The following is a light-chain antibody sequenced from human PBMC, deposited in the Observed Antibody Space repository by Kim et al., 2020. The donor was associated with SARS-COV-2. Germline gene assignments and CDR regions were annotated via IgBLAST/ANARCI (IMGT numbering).Light chain of an antibody. Sequence: ELTQPPSASGTPGQRVTISCSGSSSNIGSNTVNWYQQVPGTAPKLLIYSNNQRPSGVPDRFSGSKSGTSASLAISGLQSEDEADYYCAAWDDSLNGPVFGGGTQLTVL. CDR3: AAWDDSLNGPV. J-gene: IGLJ3*02. V-gene: IGLV1-44*01. CDR1: SSNIGSNT. CDR2: SNN.